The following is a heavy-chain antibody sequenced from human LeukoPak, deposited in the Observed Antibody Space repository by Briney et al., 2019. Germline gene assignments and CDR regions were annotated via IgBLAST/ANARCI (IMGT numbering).Heavy chain of an antibody. J-gene: IGHJ5*02. D-gene: IGHD5-24*01. Sequence: ASVKVSFKASGYTFTSYDINWVRQATGQGLEWMGWMNPNSGNTGYAQKFQGRVTMTRNNSISTAYMELSSLRSEDTAVYYCARGKEMGVVTNWFDPWGQGTLVTVSS. CDR3: ARGKEMGVVTNWFDP. CDR1: GYTFTSYD. V-gene: IGHV1-8*01. CDR2: MNPNSGNT.